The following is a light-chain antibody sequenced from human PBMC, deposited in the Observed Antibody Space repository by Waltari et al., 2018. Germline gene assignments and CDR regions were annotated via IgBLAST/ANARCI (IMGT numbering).Light chain of an antibody. CDR3: AAHTSRGTWV. CDR2: EVK. J-gene: IGLJ3*02. V-gene: IGLV2-14*01. CDR1: SSDVGYSNY. Sequence: QSALTQPASVSGSPGQSITISCTGTSSDVGYSNYVSWYHQFPGKVPIVLISEVKIRPAGVLSRFAASTSGHTASLTTSGLPSEDEADYYCAAHTSRGTWVFGGGTKVTVL.